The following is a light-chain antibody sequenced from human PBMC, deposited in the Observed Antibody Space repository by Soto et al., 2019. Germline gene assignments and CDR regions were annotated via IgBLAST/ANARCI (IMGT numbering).Light chain of an antibody. CDR2: DAS. Sequence: EIVLTQSPATLSLSAGERATLSCRASQSVSSYLAWYQQKPGQAPRLLIYDASNRATGIPARFSGSGSGTDFTLTISSLGPEDFAVYYCQQRSNWPTWTFGQGTKGDIK. CDR3: QQRSNWPTWT. J-gene: IGKJ1*01. CDR1: QSVSSY. V-gene: IGKV3-11*01.